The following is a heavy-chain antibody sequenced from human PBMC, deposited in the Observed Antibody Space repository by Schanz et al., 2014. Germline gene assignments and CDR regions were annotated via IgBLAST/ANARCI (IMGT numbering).Heavy chain of an antibody. D-gene: IGHD6-6*01. J-gene: IGHJ4*02. CDR3: AMSIAEYIDY. V-gene: IGHV4-34*12. CDR2: IIHSGST. Sequence: QVQLQQWGAGLLKPSETLSLTCAVYGGSFRGYWWTWLRQPPGKGLEWIGEIIHSGSTNYSPSLKSRVTISVATSKNQFSLKLSSVTAADTAVYYCAMSIAEYIDYWGQGTLVTVSS. CDR1: GGSFRGYW.